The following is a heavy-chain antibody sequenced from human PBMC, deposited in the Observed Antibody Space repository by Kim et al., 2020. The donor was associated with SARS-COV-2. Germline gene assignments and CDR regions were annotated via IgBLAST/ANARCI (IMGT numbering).Heavy chain of an antibody. D-gene: IGHD3-10*01. V-gene: IGHV3-48*02. J-gene: IGHJ4*02. Sequence: KGRFTISRDNAKNSLYLQMNSLRDEDTAVYYCARDYPIWFGELLSSYFDYWGQGTLVTVSS. CDR3: ARDYPIWFGELLSSYFDY.